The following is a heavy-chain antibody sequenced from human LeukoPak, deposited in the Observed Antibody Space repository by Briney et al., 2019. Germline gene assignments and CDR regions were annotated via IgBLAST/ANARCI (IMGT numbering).Heavy chain of an antibody. V-gene: IGHV3-49*03. D-gene: IGHD2-2*01. J-gene: IGHJ6*02. CDR3: TRDSRDIVVVPPLDGMDV. CDR2: IRSKAYGGTT. CDR1: GFTFGDYA. Sequence: GGSLRLSCTASGFTFGDYAMSWFRQAPGKGLEWVGFIRSKAYGGTTEYAASVKGRFTISRDDSKSIAYLQMNSLRTEDTAVYYCTRDSRDIVVVPPLDGMDVWGQGTTVTVSS.